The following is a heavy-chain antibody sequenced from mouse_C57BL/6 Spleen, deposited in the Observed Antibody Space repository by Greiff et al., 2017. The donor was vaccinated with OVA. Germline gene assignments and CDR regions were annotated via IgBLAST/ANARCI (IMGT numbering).Heavy chain of an antibody. Sequence: EVKLQESGPELVKPGASVKISCKASGYSFTGYYMNWVKQSPEKSLEWIGEINPSTGGTTYNQKFKAKATLTVDKSSSTAYMQLKSLTSEDSAVYYCARRAGQYYFDYWGQGTTLTVSS. CDR1: GYSFTGYY. V-gene: IGHV1-42*01. CDR3: ARRAGQYYFDY. D-gene: IGHD3-3*01. CDR2: INPSTGGT. J-gene: IGHJ2*01.